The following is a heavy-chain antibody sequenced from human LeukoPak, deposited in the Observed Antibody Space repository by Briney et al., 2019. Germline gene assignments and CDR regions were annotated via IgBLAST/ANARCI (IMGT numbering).Heavy chain of an antibody. CDR2: VRYDGSNK. V-gene: IGHV3-30*02. CDR1: GFTFSSYG. CDR3: AGEIRWGGFDYFDY. Sequence: PGGSLRLSCAASGFTFSSYGMHWVRQAPGKGLEWVAFVRYDGSNKYYADSVKGRFTISRDSSKNTLYLQMNSLRAEDTAVYYCAGEIRWGGFDYFDYWGQGTLVTVSS. J-gene: IGHJ4*02. D-gene: IGHD3-10*01.